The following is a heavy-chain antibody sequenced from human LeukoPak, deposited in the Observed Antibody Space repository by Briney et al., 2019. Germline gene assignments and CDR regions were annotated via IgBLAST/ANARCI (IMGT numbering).Heavy chain of an antibody. Sequence: PSETLSLTCTVSGGSISSSSYYWGWIRQPPGKGLEWIGSIYYSGSTYYNPSLKSRVTISVDTSKNQFSLKLSSVTAADTAVYYCARLGAMAFFDYWGQGTLATVSS. D-gene: IGHD1-26*01. V-gene: IGHV4-39*01. J-gene: IGHJ4*02. CDR3: ARLGAMAFFDY. CDR2: IYYSGST. CDR1: GGSISSSSYY.